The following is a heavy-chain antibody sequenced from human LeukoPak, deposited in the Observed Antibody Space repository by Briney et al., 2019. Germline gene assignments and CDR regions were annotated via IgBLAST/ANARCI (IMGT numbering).Heavy chain of an antibody. V-gene: IGHV7-4-1*02. Sequence: ASVKVSCKASGYSFTTYAMNWVRQAPGQGLEWMGWINTNTGNPTYAQGFTGRFVFSLDTSVSTAYLQISSLKAEDTAVYYCARVRDDILTGYLDYYYYYGMDVWGQGTTVTVSS. CDR1: GYSFTTYA. CDR2: INTNTGNP. J-gene: IGHJ6*02. CDR3: ARVRDDILTGYLDYYYYYGMDV. D-gene: IGHD3-9*01.